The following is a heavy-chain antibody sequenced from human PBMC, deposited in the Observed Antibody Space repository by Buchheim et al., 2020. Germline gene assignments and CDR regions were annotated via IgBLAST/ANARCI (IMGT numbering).Heavy chain of an antibody. CDR3: ARENGDLEGNYYYYMDV. D-gene: IGHD7-27*01. V-gene: IGHV3-30*03. J-gene: IGHJ6*03. CDR2: ISYDGSNK. CDR1: GFTFSSYG. Sequence: QVQLVESGGGVVQPGRSLRLSCAASGFTFSSYGMHWVRQAPGKGLEWVAVISYDGSNKYYADSVKGRFTISRDNSKNTLYLQMNSRRAEDTAVYYCARENGDLEGNYYYYMDVWGKGTT.